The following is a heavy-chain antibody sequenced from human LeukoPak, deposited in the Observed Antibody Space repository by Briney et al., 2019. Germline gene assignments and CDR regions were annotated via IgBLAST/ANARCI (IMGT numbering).Heavy chain of an antibody. CDR3: AKDLRYGDSD. V-gene: IGHV3-64*01. CDR2: ISSNGGST. J-gene: IGHJ4*02. D-gene: IGHD4-17*01. Sequence: GGSPRLSCAASGFTFSNYAMHWVRQAPGKGLEYVSAISSNGGSTYYAHSVKGRFTISRDNSKNTLYLQMGSLRPEDMAVYYCAKDLRYGDSDWGQGTLVTVSS. CDR1: GFTFSNYA.